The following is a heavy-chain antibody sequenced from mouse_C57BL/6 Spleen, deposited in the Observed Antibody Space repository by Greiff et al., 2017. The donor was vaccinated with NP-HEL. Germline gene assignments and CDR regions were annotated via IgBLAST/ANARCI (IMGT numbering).Heavy chain of an antibody. CDR1: GYAFSSSW. CDR2: IYPGDGDT. V-gene: IGHV1-82*01. Sequence: QVQLQQSGPELVKPGASVKISCKASGYAFSSSWMNWVKQRPGKGLEWIGRIYPGDGDTNYNGKFKGKATLTADKSSSTAYMQLHSLTSEDSAVYFCARGRITTHYFDYWGQGTTLTVSS. CDR3: ARGRITTHYFDY. J-gene: IGHJ2*01. D-gene: IGHD2-4*01.